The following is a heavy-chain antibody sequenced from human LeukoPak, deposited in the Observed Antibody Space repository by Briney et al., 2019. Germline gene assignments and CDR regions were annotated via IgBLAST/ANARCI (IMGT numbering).Heavy chain of an antibody. Sequence: SETLSLTCTVSGGSVSSGSYYWSWIRQPPGKGLEWIGYIYYSGSTNYNPSLKSRVTISVDTSKNQFSLKLSSMTAADTAVYYCASHYYYDSSGYVEPYFDYWGQGTLVTVSS. CDR2: IYYSGST. D-gene: IGHD3-22*01. CDR1: GGSVSSGSYY. J-gene: IGHJ4*02. V-gene: IGHV4-61*01. CDR3: ASHYYYDSSGYVEPYFDY.